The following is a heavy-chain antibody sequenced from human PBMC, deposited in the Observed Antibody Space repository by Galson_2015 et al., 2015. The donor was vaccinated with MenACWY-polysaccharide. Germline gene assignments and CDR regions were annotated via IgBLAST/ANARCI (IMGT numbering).Heavy chain of an antibody. J-gene: IGHJ4*02. CDR1: DYSIRSGYF. D-gene: IGHD1-26*01. CDR2: IFHSGTT. V-gene: IGHV4-38-2*01. Sequence: DTLSLTCAVSDYSIRSGYFWGWIRQPPGKGLEWIASIFHSGTTYYNPSLKSRVTISVDTSKNQFSFKLSSVTAADTAVYYCARVEKYSGSFYILYWGQGTLVTVSS. CDR3: ARVEKYSGSFYILY.